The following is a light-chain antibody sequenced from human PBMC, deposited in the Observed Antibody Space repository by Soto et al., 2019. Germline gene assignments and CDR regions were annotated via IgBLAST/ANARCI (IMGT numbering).Light chain of an antibody. Sequence: EIVLTQSPGTLSLSPGERATLFCRASQSAANNYIAWYQQKPGQAPSLLIYGTSKRATGIPDRFNGSGSGTAFTLHITSVAPEDFAVYYCQQFVNSPYTFGQGTKIEI. V-gene: IGKV3-20*01. J-gene: IGKJ2*01. CDR2: GTS. CDR1: QSAANNY. CDR3: QQFVNSPYT.